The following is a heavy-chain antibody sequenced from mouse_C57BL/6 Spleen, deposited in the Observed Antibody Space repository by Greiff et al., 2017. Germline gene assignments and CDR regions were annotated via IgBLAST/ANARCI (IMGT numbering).Heavy chain of an antibody. CDR2: INPSNGGT. CDR1: GYTFTSYW. J-gene: IGHJ4*01. V-gene: IGHV1-53*01. D-gene: IGHD1-1*01. CDR3: ARGTTVGAPDYAMDY. Sequence: QVQLQQPGTELVKPGASVKLSCKASGYTFTSYWMHWVKQRPGQGLEWIGNINPSNGGTNYNEKFKSKATLTVAKSSSTAYMPLSRLTSEDSAVYYCARGTTVGAPDYAMDYWGQGTSVTVSS.